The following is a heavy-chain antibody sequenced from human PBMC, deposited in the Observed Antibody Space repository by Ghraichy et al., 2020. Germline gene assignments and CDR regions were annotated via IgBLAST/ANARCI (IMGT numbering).Heavy chain of an antibody. Sequence: GGSLRLSCEASGFTFSIYGINWVRLAPGKGLEWVSSISSSSSYIYYADSVKGRFTISRDDAKNSLYLQMNSLRDEDTAVYYCARGRFGGYAVDYWGQGTLVTGSS. CDR1: GFTFSIYG. D-gene: IGHD5-12*01. CDR2: ISSSSSYI. V-gene: IGHV3-21*01. J-gene: IGHJ4*02. CDR3: ARGRFGGYAVDY.